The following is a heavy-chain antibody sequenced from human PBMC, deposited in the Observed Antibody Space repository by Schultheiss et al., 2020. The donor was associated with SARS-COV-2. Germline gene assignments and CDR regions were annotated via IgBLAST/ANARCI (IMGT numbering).Heavy chain of an antibody. CDR2: INHSGST. D-gene: IGHD3-22*01. V-gene: IGHV4-34*01. CDR1: GGSFSGYY. Sequence: SETLSLTCAVYGGSFSGYYWSWIRQPPGKGLEWIGEINHSGSTNYNPSLKSRVIISVDTSKKHFSLKLSSVTAAGTAVYYCARCPTHNYYDSSGSVPMDVWGQGTTVTVSS. CDR3: ARCPTHNYYDSSGSVPMDV. J-gene: IGHJ6*02.